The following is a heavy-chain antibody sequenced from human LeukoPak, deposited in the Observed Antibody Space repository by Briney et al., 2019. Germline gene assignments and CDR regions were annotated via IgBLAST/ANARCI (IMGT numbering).Heavy chain of an antibody. D-gene: IGHD6-6*01. CDR3: VRVTSGSPGVDFDL. J-gene: IGHJ4*02. Sequence: VASVKVSCKTSGYTFSNYDINWVRQATGQGLEWMGWMNPNSGDTGLAQKFQGRVNITRDTSISTAYMDLTNLTSEDTAIYYCVRVTSGSPGVDFDLWGQGTLVTVSS. CDR2: MNPNSGDT. V-gene: IGHV1-8*01. CDR1: GYTFSNYD.